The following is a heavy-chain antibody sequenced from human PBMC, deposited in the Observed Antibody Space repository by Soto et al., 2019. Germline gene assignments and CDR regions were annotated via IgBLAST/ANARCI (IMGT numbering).Heavy chain of an antibody. D-gene: IGHD6-19*01. CDR2: IRTKANSSAT. V-gene: IGHV3-73*02. Sequence: EVQLVESGGGWVQPGGSLKLSCAASGFTFSGSAMHWVRQASGKGLEWVGLIRTKANSSATAYAASVKGRFTISRDDSTNTAFLQMNSLKTEDTAVYYCTRRIPESTSGSDYWGQGTLVTVS. J-gene: IGHJ4*02. CDR1: GFTFSGSA. CDR3: TRRIPESTSGSDY.